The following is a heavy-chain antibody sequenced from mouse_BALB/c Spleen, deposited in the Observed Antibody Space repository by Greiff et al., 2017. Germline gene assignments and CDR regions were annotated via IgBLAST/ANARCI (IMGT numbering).Heavy chain of an antibody. CDR3: ARDDGYYYWYFDV. Sequence: EVQLVESGGGLVQPGGSLKLSCAASGFTFSSYGMSWVRQTPDKRLELVATINSNGGSTYYPDSVKGRFTISRDNAKNTLYLQMSSLKSEDTAMYYCARDDGYYYWYFDVWGAGTTVTVSS. V-gene: IGHV5-6-3*01. CDR1: GFTFSSYG. D-gene: IGHD2-3*01. J-gene: IGHJ1*01. CDR2: INSNGGST.